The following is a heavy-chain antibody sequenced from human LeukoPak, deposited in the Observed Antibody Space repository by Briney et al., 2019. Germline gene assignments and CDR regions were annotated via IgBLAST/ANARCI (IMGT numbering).Heavy chain of an antibody. CDR1: GFTFSSYS. J-gene: IGHJ3*02. D-gene: IGHD6-13*01. CDR3: AKDFLSGGSSWYSDAFDI. Sequence: PGGSLRLSCAASGFTFSSYSMNWVRQAPGRGLEWVSSISSSSSYIYYADSVKGRFTISRDNSKNTLYLQMNSLRAEDTAVYYCAKDFLSGGSSWYSDAFDIWGQGTMVTVSS. V-gene: IGHV3-21*01. CDR2: ISSSSSYI.